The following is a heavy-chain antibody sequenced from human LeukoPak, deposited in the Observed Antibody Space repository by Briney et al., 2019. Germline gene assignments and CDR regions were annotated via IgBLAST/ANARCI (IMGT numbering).Heavy chain of an antibody. CDR1: GFTFSSYA. CDR2: ISYDGSNK. D-gene: IGHD2-21*01. CDR3: ARDRCGDCYSGGPSY. J-gene: IGHJ4*02. V-gene: IGHV3-30-3*01. Sequence: PGRSLRLSCAASGFTFSSYAMHWVRQAPGKGLEWVAVISYDGSNKYYADSVKGRFTISRDNSKNTLYLQMNSLRAEDTAVYYCARDRCGDCYSGGPSYWGQGTLVTVSS.